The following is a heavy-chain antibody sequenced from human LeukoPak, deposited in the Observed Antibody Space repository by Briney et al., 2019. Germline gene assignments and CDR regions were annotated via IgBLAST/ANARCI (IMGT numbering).Heavy chain of an antibody. CDR2: IYHSGST. V-gene: IGHV4-38-2*02. CDR3: ASFALGGYYSDY. J-gene: IGHJ4*02. CDR1: GYSISSGYY. Sequence: SETLSLTCTVSGYSISSGYYWGWIRQPPGKGLEWIGSIYHSGSTYYNPSLKSRVTISVDTSKNQFSLKLSSVTAADTAVYYCASFALGGYYSDYWGQGTLVTVSS. D-gene: IGHD3-10*01.